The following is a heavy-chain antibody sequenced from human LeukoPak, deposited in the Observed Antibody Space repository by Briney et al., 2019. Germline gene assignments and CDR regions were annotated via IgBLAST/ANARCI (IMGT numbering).Heavy chain of an antibody. CDR1: AYTFTDYY. D-gene: IGHD1-1*01. V-gene: IGHV1-2*02. CDR2: INLNSGAT. CDR3: ARDPPSTTTLDY. Sequence: ASVKVSCMLSAYTFTDYYIHWVRQGHGHGSELLGWINLNSGATKYAQNLQGRVTMTRDTSISTAYMELSRLNSDDTAVYYCARDPPSTTTLDYWGQGTPVTVSS. J-gene: IGHJ4*02.